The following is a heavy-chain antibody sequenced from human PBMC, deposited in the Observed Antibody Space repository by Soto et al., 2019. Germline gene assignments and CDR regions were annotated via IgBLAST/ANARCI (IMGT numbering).Heavy chain of an antibody. Sequence: PSETLSLTCTVSGGSISSGGYYWSWIRQHPGKGLEWIGYIYYSGSTYYNPSLKSRVTISVDTSKNQFSLKLSSVTAADTAVYYCARDRPDYYDSSGYAPQDAFDIWGQGTMVTVSS. CDR1: GGSISSGGYY. J-gene: IGHJ3*02. CDR2: IYYSGST. V-gene: IGHV4-31*03. D-gene: IGHD3-22*01. CDR3: ARDRPDYYDSSGYAPQDAFDI.